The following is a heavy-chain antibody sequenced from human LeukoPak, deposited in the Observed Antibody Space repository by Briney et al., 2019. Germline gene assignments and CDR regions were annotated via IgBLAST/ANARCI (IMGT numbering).Heavy chain of an antibody. J-gene: IGHJ3*02. CDR1: GGSISSSSYY. D-gene: IGHD2-21*01. CDR2: IYYSGST. CDR3: VGQDMWSFASFDI. V-gene: IGHV4-61*05. Sequence: SETLSLTCTVSGGSISSSSYYWGWIRQPPGKGLEWIGYIYYSGSTNYNPSLKSRVTISVDTSKNQFSLKLSSVTAADTAVYYCVGQDMWSFASFDIWGQGTMVTVSS.